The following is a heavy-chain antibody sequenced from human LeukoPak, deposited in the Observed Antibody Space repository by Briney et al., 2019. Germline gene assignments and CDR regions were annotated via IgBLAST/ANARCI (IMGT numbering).Heavy chain of an antibody. Sequence: SVKVSCKASGFTFSSSAVQWVRQARGRRLEWIGWIVVGSGNTNYAQRFQDRVTINRDMSKRTAYMEVSSLRSEDTAVYYCAADGYTFAPGAFDIWGQGTVVTVSS. V-gene: IGHV1-58*01. CDR2: IVVGSGNT. CDR1: GFTFSSSA. CDR3: AADGYTFAPGAFDI. D-gene: IGHD5-24*01. J-gene: IGHJ3*02.